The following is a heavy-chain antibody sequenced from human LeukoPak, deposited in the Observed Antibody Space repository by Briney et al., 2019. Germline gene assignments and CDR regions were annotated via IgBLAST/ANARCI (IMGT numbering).Heavy chain of an antibody. CDR1: GFTFTKYW. CDR3: ARELYFYDGSGVFDY. J-gene: IGHJ4*02. D-gene: IGHD3-22*01. V-gene: IGHV3-7*01. CDR2: INQDGSEK. Sequence: PGGSRRLSCAAFGFTFTKYWMSWVRLAPGKGLEWVATINQDGSEKYFVDSVKGRFTISRDNAKNSLYLQRNSLRAEDTAVYYCARELYFYDGSGVFDYGGQGTLATASS.